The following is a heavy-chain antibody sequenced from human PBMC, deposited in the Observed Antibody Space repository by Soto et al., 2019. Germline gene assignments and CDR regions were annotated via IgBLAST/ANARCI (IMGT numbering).Heavy chain of an antibody. V-gene: IGHV1-46*01. J-gene: IGHJ6*02. D-gene: IGHD3-16*02. CDR2: INPNNGGT. CDR1: GFTSTRYS. Sequence: QVQLVQPGAEVMKPGASVKISCKASGFTSTRYSVHWVRQAPGQGPEWMGRINPNNGGTNYAQEFQGRFTMTRDTSTTIVYMELSSLRSEDTAVYYCASRVNAGFDVWGQGTTVAVS. CDR3: ASRVNAGFDV.